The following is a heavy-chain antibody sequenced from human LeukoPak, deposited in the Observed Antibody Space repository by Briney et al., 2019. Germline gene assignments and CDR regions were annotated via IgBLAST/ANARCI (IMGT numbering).Heavy chain of an antibody. Sequence: SETLSLTCTVSGGSISSGGYYWSWIRQHPGKGLEWIGYIYYSGSTYYNPSLKSRVTISVDTSKNQFSLKLSSVTAADTAVYYCARDASSTERSIDYWGQGTLVTVSS. V-gene: IGHV4-31*03. CDR3: ARDASSTERSIDY. J-gene: IGHJ4*02. CDR1: GGSISSGGYY. CDR2: IYYSGST.